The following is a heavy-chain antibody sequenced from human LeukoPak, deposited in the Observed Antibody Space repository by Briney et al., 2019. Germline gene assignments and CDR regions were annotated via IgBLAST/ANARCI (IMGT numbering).Heavy chain of an antibody. J-gene: IGHJ6*03. Sequence: PGGSLRLSCAASGFTFSSYAMHWVRQAPGKGLEWVAVISYDGSNKYYADSVKGRFTISRDNSKNTLYLQMNSLRAEDTAVYYCARDHGSSGWLHYYYYMDVWGKGTTVTVSS. CDR1: GFTFSSYA. CDR3: ARDHGSSGWLHYYYYMDV. V-gene: IGHV3-30*04. CDR2: ISYDGSNK. D-gene: IGHD6-19*01.